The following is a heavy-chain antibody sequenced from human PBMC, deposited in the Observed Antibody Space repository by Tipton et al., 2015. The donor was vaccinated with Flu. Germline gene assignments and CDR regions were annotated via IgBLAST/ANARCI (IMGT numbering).Heavy chain of an antibody. V-gene: IGHV3-9*01. CDR1: EFTINYG. Sequence: SLRLSCQVSEFTINYGMHWVRLGPGKGLEWVAGIYGNGAKEDYADSVKGRFTISKDDARNSVYLQMNSLRVEDTALYYCIRDLTPGGADVWGQGTTVTVSS. D-gene: IGHD3-9*01. CDR3: IRDLTPGGADV. CDR2: IYGNGAKE. J-gene: IGHJ6*02.